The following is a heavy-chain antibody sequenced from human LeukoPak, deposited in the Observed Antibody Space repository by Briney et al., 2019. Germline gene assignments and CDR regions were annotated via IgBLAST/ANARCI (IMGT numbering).Heavy chain of an antibody. CDR3: ARRPIKYCYYGMDV. CDR1: GFTFSSYG. V-gene: IGHV3-30*03. CDR2: ISYDGSNK. J-gene: IGHJ6*02. Sequence: GGSLRLSCAASGFTFSSYGMHWVRQAPGKGLEWVTVISYDGSNKYYADSVKGRFTISRDNSKNTLYLQMNSLRAEDTAVYYCARRPIKYCYYGMDVWGQGTTVTVSS.